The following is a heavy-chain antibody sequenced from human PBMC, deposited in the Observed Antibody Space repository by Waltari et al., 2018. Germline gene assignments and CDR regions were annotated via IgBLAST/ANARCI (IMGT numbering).Heavy chain of an antibody. CDR3: ARASPRLRYGDRNYDWYFDL. V-gene: IGHV4-4*07. CDR2: IYTIGST. CDR1: GGSISSYY. Sequence: QVQLQESGPGLVKPSETLSLTCTVSGGSISSYYWSWIRQPAGKGLEWIGRIYTIGSTNDNPSLKSRVTMSVDTAKNQFSLKLSSVTAADTAVYYCARASPRLRYGDRNYDWYFDLWGRGTLVTVSS. D-gene: IGHD4-17*01. J-gene: IGHJ2*01.